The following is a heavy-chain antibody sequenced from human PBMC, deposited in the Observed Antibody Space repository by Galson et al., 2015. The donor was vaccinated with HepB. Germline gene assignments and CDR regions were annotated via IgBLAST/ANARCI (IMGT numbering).Heavy chain of an antibody. CDR3: ARESNYGGFDH. CDR1: EFTFSSYT. CDR2: ISSSSSSI. D-gene: IGHD4-23*01. J-gene: IGHJ4*02. V-gene: IGHV3-21*01. Sequence: SLRLSCAASEFTFSSYTINWVRQAPGKGLEWVSSISSSSSSIYYADSVKGRFTISRDNAKNSLYLQMNSLRTEDTAIYYCARESNYGGFDHWGQGTLVTVSS.